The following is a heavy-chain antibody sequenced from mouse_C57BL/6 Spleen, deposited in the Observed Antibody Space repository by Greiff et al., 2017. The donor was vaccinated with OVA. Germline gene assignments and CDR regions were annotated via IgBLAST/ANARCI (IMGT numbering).Heavy chain of an antibody. J-gene: IGHJ1*03. CDR3: VRRYDCSGYFEV. D-gene: IGHD2-12*01. Sequence: DVKLVESGGGLVQPKGSLKLSCAASGFSFNTYAMNWVRQAPGKGLEWVARIRSKSNNYATYYADSVKDRFTISRDDSESMLYLHMNNMKTEDAATYYCVRRYDCSGYFEVWGTGTTVTVSS. V-gene: IGHV10-1*01. CDR1: GFSFNTYA. CDR2: IRSKSNNYAT.